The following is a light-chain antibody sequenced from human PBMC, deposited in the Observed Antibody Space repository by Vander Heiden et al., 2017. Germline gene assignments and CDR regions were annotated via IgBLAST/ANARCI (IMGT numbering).Light chain of an antibody. CDR2: ENN. CDR1: SSNIGNNY. CDR3: GTWDSSLSAWV. Sequence: QSVFTHPPPVSAAPGQKVTISCSGSSSNIGNNYVSWYQQFPGTAPKLLINENNKRPSVMPDRFSGSKSGTSATLAITGLQTGDEADYYCGTWDSSLSAWVFGGGTKLTVL. J-gene: IGLJ3*02. V-gene: IGLV1-51*02.